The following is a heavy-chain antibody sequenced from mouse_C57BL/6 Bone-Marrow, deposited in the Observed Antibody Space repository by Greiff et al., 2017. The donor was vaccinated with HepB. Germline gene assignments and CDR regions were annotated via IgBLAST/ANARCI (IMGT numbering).Heavy chain of an antibody. CDR3: ARGYGSSSYWYFDV. D-gene: IGHD1-1*01. CDR1: GYTFTSYN. V-gene: IGHV1-12*01. CDR2: IYPGNGDT. Sequence: LQQSGAELVRPGASVKMSCKASGYTFTSYNMHWVKQTPRQGLEWIGAIYPGNGDTSYNQKFKGKATLTVDKSSSTAYMQLSSLTSEDSAVYFCARGYGSSSYWYFDVWGTGTTVTVSS. J-gene: IGHJ1*03.